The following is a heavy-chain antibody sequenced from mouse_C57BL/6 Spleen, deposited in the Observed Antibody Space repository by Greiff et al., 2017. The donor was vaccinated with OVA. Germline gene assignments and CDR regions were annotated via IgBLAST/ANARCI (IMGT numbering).Heavy chain of an antibody. Sequence: EVKLEESGGGLVKPGGSLKLSCAASGFTFSDYGMHWVRQAPEKGLEWVAYISSGSSTIYYADTVKGRFTISRDNAKNTLFLQMTSLRCEDTAMYYCAREIIITTVVGYFDYWGQGTTLTVSS. V-gene: IGHV5-17*01. CDR2: ISSGSSTI. D-gene: IGHD1-1*01. J-gene: IGHJ2*01. CDR1: GFTFSDYG. CDR3: AREIIITTVVGYFDY.